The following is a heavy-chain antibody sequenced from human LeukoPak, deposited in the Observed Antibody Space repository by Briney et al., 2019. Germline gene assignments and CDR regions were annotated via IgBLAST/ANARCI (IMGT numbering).Heavy chain of an antibody. D-gene: IGHD2-15*01. CDR2: ISFDGGNK. CDR1: GFTFSSYA. V-gene: IGHV3-30-3*01. J-gene: IGHJ4*02. Sequence: GGSLRLSCAASGFTFSSYAMHWVRQAPGKGLEWVALISFDGGNKYYADSVKGRFTISRDNSKNTLYLQMNSLRAEDTAVYYCAKDPTSGGARGYWGQGTLVTVSS. CDR3: AKDPTSGGARGY.